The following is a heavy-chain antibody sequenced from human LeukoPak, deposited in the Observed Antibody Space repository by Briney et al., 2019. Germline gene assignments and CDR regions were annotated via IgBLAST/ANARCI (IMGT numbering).Heavy chain of an antibody. Sequence: ASVKVSCKASGYTFTSYGISWVRQAPGQGLEWMGWISAYNGNTNYAQKFQGRVTITADESTSTAYMELSSLRSEDTAVYYCAKVGSPGDYWGQGTLVTVSS. CDR2: ISAYNGNT. V-gene: IGHV1-18*01. D-gene: IGHD5-12*01. CDR3: AKVGSPGDY. CDR1: GYTFTSYG. J-gene: IGHJ4*02.